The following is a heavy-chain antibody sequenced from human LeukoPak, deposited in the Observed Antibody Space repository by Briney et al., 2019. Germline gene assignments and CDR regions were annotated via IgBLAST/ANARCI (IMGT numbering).Heavy chain of an antibody. Sequence: SETLSLTCTVSGGSISSYYWSWIRQPPGKGLEWIGYIYYSGSTNYNPSLKSRVTISVDTSKNQFSLKLSSVTAADTAVYYCARVYDSSGYKYNWFDPWGQGTLVTVSS. D-gene: IGHD3-22*01. J-gene: IGHJ5*02. CDR3: ARVYDSSGYKYNWFDP. CDR2: IYYSGST. V-gene: IGHV4-59*08. CDR1: GGSISSYY.